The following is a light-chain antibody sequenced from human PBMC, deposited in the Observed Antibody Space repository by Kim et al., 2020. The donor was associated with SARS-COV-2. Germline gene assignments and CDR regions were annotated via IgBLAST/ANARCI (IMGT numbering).Light chain of an antibody. CDR2: GVT. CDR1: SSDIGGYNY. CDR3: SSYTISNTLVV. V-gene: IGLV2-14*03. Sequence: QSVLTQPASVSGSPGQSITISCTGTSSDIGGYNYVSWYQQHPAKAPNLMFYGVTNRPSGVSNRCSGSKTGNTAPLTISGLQAEDEADYYCSSYTISNTLVVFGGGTQLTVL. J-gene: IGLJ3*02.